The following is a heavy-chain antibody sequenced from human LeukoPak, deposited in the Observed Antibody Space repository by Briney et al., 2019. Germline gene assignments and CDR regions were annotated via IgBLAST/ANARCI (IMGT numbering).Heavy chain of an antibody. V-gene: IGHV4-59*01. J-gene: IGHJ4*02. Sequence: SETLSLTCNVPGDTMTGYYWSWIRQSPGKGLEWIGNTYYGGTTNYNPSLKSRLSISLDISNNQFSLGLSSVTPADTAVYYCATGLVPPPKYWGRGTLVIVSS. CDR2: TYYGGTT. CDR1: GDTMTGYY. CDR3: ATGLVPPPKY.